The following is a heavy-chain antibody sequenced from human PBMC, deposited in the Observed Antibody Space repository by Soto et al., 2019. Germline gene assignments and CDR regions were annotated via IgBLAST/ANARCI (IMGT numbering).Heavy chain of an antibody. CDR1: GGSISSGGYY. Sequence: QVQLQESGPGQVKPSQTLTLTCTVSGGSISSGGYYWSWIRQHPGKGLEWIGYIYYSGSTYYNPSLKSRVTISVDTSKNQFSLKLSSVTAADTAVYYCARVARYGDYDYFDYWGQGTQVTVSS. CDR2: IYYSGST. D-gene: IGHD4-17*01. CDR3: ARVARYGDYDYFDY. V-gene: IGHV4-31*03. J-gene: IGHJ4*02.